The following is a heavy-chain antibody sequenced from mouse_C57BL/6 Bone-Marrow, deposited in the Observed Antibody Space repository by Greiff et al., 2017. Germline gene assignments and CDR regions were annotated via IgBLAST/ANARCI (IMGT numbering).Heavy chain of an antibody. V-gene: IGHV6-6*01. J-gene: IGHJ2*01. CDR1: GFTFSDAW. CDR3: TREDSNYPFDY. Sequence: EVKLQESGGGLVQPGGSMKLSCAASGFTFSDAWMDWVRQSPEKGLEWVAEIRNKANNHATYYAESVKGRFTISRDDSKSSVYLQMNSLRAEDTGIYYCTREDSNYPFDYWGQGTTLTVSS. CDR2: IRNKANNHAT. D-gene: IGHD2-5*01.